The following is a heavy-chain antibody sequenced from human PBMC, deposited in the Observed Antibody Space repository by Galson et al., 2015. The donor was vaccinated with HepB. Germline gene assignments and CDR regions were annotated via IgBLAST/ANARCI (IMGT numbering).Heavy chain of an antibody. J-gene: IGHJ4*02. Sequence: SLRLSCAASGFTFSSYSMNWVRQAPGKGLEWVSSISSSSSYIYYADSVKGRFTISRDNAKNSLYLQMNSLRAEDTAVYYCARNWYSSSWYFDYWGQGTLVTVSS. D-gene: IGHD6-13*01. CDR1: GFTFSSYS. CDR2: ISSSSSYI. CDR3: ARNWYSSSWYFDY. V-gene: IGHV3-21*01.